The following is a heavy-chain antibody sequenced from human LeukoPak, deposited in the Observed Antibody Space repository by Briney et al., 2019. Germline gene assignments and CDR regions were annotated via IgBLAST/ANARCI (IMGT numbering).Heavy chain of an antibody. V-gene: IGHV1-2*02. CDR1: GYTFTGYY. D-gene: IGHD5-12*01. J-gene: IGHJ4*02. CDR2: INPNSGGT. CDR3: AREGSGYPY. Sequence: ASVKVSCKASGYTFTGYYMHWVRQATGQGLEWMGWINPNSGGTNYAQKFQGRVTMTRDTSISTAYMEVSRLTSDDTAVFYCAREGSGYPYWGQGTLVTVSS.